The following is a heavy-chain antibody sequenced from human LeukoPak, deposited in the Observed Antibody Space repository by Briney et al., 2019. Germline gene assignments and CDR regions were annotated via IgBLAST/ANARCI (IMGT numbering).Heavy chain of an antibody. CDR3: ARVGSSGYYGAFDI. CDR2: INSGGSGT. J-gene: IGHJ3*02. V-gene: IGHV3-74*01. D-gene: IGHD3-22*01. Sequence: GGSLRLSCVASGFNFASNWMHWVRQTPGKGLMWVSRINSGGSGTSYADSVEGRFTISRDNAKNTLYLQMNSLRAEDTAVYYCARVGSSGYYGAFDIWGQGTMVTVSS. CDR1: GFNFASNW.